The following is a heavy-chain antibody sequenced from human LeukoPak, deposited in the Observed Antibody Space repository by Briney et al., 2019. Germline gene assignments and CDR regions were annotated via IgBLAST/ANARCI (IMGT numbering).Heavy chain of an antibody. J-gene: IGHJ4*02. CDR1: GFTFSSYS. Sequence: PGGSLRLSCAASGFTFSSYSMNWVRQAPGKGLEWVSSISSSSSYIYYADSVKGRFTISRDNAKNSLYLQMNSLRAEDTAVYYCARAYSSGWYADPSIIDYWGQGTLVTVSS. CDR2: ISSSSSYI. CDR3: ARAYSSGWYADPSIIDY. D-gene: IGHD6-19*01. V-gene: IGHV3-21*01.